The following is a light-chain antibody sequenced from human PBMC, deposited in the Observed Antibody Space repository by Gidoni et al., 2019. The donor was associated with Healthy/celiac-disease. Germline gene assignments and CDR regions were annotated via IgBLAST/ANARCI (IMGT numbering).Light chain of an antibody. J-gene: IGKJ1*01. Sequence: DIVMTQSPLSLPVTPGEPASISCRSSQSLLHSNGYNYLDWYLQKHGQSPQLLIYLGSNRASGVPDRFSGSGSGTDFTLKISRVEAEDVGVYYCMQALQTPCTFGQGTKVEIK. CDR2: LGS. V-gene: IGKV2-28*01. CDR3: MQALQTPCT. CDR1: QSLLHSNGYNY.